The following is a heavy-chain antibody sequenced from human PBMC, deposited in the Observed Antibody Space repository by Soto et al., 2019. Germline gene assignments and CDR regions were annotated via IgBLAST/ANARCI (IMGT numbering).Heavy chain of an antibody. CDR1: GFTFSSYW. CDR3: SPSLDY. CDR2: INQDGSEK. Sequence: LRLSCAASGFTFSSYWMDWVRQAPGKGLEWVANINQDGSEKHYVASVKGRFTISRDNAKNSLYLQMSSLTAEDSALYYCSPSLDYWGQGALVTVSS. J-gene: IGHJ4*02. V-gene: IGHV3-7*01.